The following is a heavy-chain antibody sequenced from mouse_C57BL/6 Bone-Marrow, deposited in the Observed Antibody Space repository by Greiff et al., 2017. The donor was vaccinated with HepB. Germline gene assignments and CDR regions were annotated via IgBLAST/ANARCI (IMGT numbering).Heavy chain of an antibody. Sequence: QVQLQQSGPELVKPGASVKISCKASGYAFSSSWMNWVKQRPGKGLEWIGRIYPGDGDTNYNGKFKGKATLTADKSSSTAYMQLSSLTSEDSAVYFCASITTVYAMDYWGQGTSVTVSS. V-gene: IGHV1-82*01. CDR1: GYAFSSSW. D-gene: IGHD1-1*01. CDR2: IYPGDGDT. J-gene: IGHJ4*01. CDR3: ASITTVYAMDY.